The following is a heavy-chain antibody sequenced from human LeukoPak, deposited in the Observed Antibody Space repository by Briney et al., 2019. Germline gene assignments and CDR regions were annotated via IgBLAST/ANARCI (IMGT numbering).Heavy chain of an antibody. V-gene: IGHV4-34*01. CDR1: GGSFSGYY. CDR2: INHSGST. Sequence: PSETLSLTCAVYGGSFSGYYWSWIRQPPGKGLEWIGEINHSGSTNYNPSLKSRVTISVDTSKNQFSLKLSSVTAADTAVYYCARAPGYSSGWYGARVTSRYFDYWGQGTLVTVSS. CDR3: ARAPGYSSGWYGARVTSRYFDY. D-gene: IGHD6-19*01. J-gene: IGHJ4*02.